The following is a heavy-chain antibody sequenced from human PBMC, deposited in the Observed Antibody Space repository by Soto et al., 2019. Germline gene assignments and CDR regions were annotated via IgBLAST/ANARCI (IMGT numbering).Heavy chain of an antibody. D-gene: IGHD6-13*01. CDR3: ARAESSWSFFYYYYYMDV. J-gene: IGHJ6*03. Sequence: PGGSLRLSCAASGFTFSSYWMHWVRQAPGKGLVWVSRINSDGSSTSYADSVKGRFTISRDNAKNTLYLQMNSLRAEDTAVYYCARAESSWSFFYYYYYMDVWGKGTTVTVSS. CDR2: INSDGSST. V-gene: IGHV3-74*01. CDR1: GFTFSSYW.